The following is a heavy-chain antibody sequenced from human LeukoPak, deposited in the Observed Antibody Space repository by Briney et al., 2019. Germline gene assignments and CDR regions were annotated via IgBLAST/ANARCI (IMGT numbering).Heavy chain of an antibody. V-gene: IGHV4-4*07. CDR1: GGSISSYY. J-gene: IGHJ3*02. CDR3: ARVVSSGWKKADAFDI. D-gene: IGHD6-19*01. Sequence: SATLSLTCTVSGGSISSYYWSWIRQPAGKGLEWIGRIYTSGSTNYNPSLKSRVTMSVDTSKNQFSLKLSSVTAADTAVYYCARVVSSGWKKADAFDIWGQGTMVTVSS. CDR2: IYTSGST.